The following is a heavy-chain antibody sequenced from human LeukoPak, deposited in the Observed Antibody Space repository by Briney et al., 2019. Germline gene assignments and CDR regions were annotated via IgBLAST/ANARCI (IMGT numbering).Heavy chain of an antibody. V-gene: IGHV3-53*01. CDR2: IYSGGST. Sequence: GGSLRLSCAASGFTVSSNYMSWVRQAPGKGLGWVSVIYSGGSTYYADSVKGRFTISRDNSKNTLYLQMNSLRAEDTAVYYCAREPSYSGSYKGSSWGQGTLVTVSS. CDR3: AREPSYSGSYKGSS. D-gene: IGHD1-26*01. CDR1: GFTVSSNY. J-gene: IGHJ5*02.